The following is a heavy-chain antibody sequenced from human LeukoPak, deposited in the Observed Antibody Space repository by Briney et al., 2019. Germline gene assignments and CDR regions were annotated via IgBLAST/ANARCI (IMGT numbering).Heavy chain of an antibody. D-gene: IGHD1-14*01. V-gene: IGHV3-30-3*01. CDR3: AKVSGGGLYYDGMDV. CDR2: ISYDGNNK. CDR1: GFTFSSHA. Sequence: PGGSLRLSCAASGFTFSSHAMSWVRQAPGKGLEWVAVISYDGNNKYYADSVKGRFTISRDSSKNTLYLQMNSLRAEDTAVYYCAKVSGGGLYYDGMDVWGQGTTVTVSS. J-gene: IGHJ6*02.